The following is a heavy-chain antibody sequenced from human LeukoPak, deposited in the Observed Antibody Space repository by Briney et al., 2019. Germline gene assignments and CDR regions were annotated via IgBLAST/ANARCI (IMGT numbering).Heavy chain of an antibody. Sequence: GGSLRLSWAASGFTFSTYWMTWVRQAPQKGLEWVANIIPDGSGKYYADSVQGRFTISRDNARNSLYLQVDSLRVEDTGVYFCARAYSSSYDFWGQGALVIVSS. J-gene: IGHJ4*02. V-gene: IGHV3-7*04. CDR2: IIPDGSGK. CDR3: ARAYSSSYDF. D-gene: IGHD4-11*01. CDR1: GFTFSTYW.